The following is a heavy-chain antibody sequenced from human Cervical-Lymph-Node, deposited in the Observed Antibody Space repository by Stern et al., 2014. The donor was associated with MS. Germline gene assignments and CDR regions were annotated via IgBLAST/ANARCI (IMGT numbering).Heavy chain of an antibody. CDR1: GYTFTGYY. Sequence: QMQLVESGAEVRKPGASVKVSCKASGYTFTGYYIHWVRQAPGQGLEWMGWINPNSGGTDEAQKFQGRVTMTRDTSINTAYMELSRLRSDDTAVYYCARAIKHFGVFTYHDSWGQGTLVTVSS. J-gene: IGHJ4*02. CDR3: ARAIKHFGVFTYHDS. D-gene: IGHD3-3*01. CDR2: INPNSGGT. V-gene: IGHV1-2*02.